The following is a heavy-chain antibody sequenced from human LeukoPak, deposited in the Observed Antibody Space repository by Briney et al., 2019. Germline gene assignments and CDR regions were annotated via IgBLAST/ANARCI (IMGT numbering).Heavy chain of an antibody. CDR2: INHSGST. J-gene: IGHJ4*02. CDR3: ARRGYYYGSGVRVGARRQFDY. CDR1: GGSFSGYY. V-gene: IGHV4-34*01. Sequence: SETLSLTCAVYGGSFSGYYWSWIRQPPGKGLEWIGEINHSGSTNYNPSLKSRVTISVDTSKNQFSLKLSSVTAADTAVYYCARRGYYYGSGVRVGARRQFDYWGRGTLVTVSS. D-gene: IGHD3-10*01.